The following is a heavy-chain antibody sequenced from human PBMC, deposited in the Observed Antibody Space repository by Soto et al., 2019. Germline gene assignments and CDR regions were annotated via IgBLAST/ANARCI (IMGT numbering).Heavy chain of an antibody. J-gene: IGHJ6*03. Sequence: QVQLQQWGAGLLKPSETLSLTCVVSGGSLSDYFWSWIRQPPGMALEWIGEINHLGSINYNPSLKSRVTMSVDTSKKQCSLTLNSVTAADTATYYCARGGISHWAYFYYMDVWDRGTTVTVSS. CDR1: GGSLSDYF. D-gene: IGHD2-21*01. CDR2: INHLGSI. V-gene: IGHV4-34*01. CDR3: ARGGISHWAYFYYMDV.